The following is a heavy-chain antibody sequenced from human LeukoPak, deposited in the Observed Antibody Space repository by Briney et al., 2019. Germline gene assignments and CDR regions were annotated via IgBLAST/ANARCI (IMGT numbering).Heavy chain of an antibody. CDR1: GFTFSSYG. Sequence: GGSLRLSCAASGFTFSSYGMSWVRQAPGKGLEWVSFISTSSSYIYYADSVKGRFTISRDNAKKSLFLQMNSLRAEDTAVYYCARASWPLGSYYMDVWGKGTTVTISS. CDR2: ISTSSSYI. D-gene: IGHD3-10*01. J-gene: IGHJ6*03. CDR3: ARASWPLGSYYMDV. V-gene: IGHV3-21*01.